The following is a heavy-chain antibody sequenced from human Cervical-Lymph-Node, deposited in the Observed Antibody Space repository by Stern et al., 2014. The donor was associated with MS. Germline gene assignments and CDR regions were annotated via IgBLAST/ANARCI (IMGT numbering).Heavy chain of an antibody. Sequence: QVQLVESGAEVKKPGASVKVSCKTSGYTFSNSAIHWVRQAPGQRLEWMGWINTGNGNTKYSQKFQGRVTLTRDTSARTVYMELNSLRSEDTAIFYCARVRNGYGDNQDYFDYWGQGTLVTVSS. CDR2: INTGNGNT. V-gene: IGHV1-3*04. CDR1: GYTFSNSA. J-gene: IGHJ4*02. CDR3: ARVRNGYGDNQDYFDY. D-gene: IGHD5-18*01.